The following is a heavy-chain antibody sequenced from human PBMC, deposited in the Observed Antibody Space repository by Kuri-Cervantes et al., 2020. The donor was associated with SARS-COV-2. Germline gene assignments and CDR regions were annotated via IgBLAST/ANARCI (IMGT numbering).Heavy chain of an antibody. V-gene: IGHV5-51*01. J-gene: IGHJ5*02. CDR3: ARLTGLGYCSGGSCHGWFDP. CDR2: IYPGDSDT. D-gene: IGHD2-15*01. CDR1: GYSFTSYW. Sequence: KVSCKGSGYSFTSYWISWVRQMPGKGLEWMGIIYPGDSDTRYSPSFQGQVTISADKSISTAYLQWSSLKASDTAMYYCARLTGLGYCSGGSCHGWFDPWGQGTLVTVSS.